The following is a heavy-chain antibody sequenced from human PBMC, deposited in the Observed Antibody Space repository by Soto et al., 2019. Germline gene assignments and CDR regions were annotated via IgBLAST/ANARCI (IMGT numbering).Heavy chain of an antibody. D-gene: IGHD3-22*01. V-gene: IGHV3-15*07. CDR1: GFTFSNAW. CDR3: TTDLYYYDSSGKSDAFDI. CDR2: IKSKTDGGTT. J-gene: IGHJ3*02. Sequence: EVQLVESGGGLVKPGGSLRLSCAASGFTFSNAWMNWVRQAPGKGLEWVGRIKSKTDGGTTDYAAPVKGRFTISRDDSKNTLYLQMNRLKTEDTAVYYCTTDLYYYDSSGKSDAFDIWGQGTKVTVSS.